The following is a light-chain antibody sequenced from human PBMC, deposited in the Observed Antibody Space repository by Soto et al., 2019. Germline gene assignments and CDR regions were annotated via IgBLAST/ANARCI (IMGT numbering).Light chain of an antibody. J-gene: IGLJ2*01. CDR3: SSYTSSSTRV. Sequence: QSALTQPASVSGSPGQSLTISCTGTSSDVGGYNYVSWYQQHPGKAPKLMIYDVSKRTSGVSNRFSGSKSGNTASLTIAGLHAEDEADYYCSSYTSSSTRVFGGGTKLTVL. V-gene: IGLV2-14*01. CDR1: SSDVGGYNY. CDR2: DVS.